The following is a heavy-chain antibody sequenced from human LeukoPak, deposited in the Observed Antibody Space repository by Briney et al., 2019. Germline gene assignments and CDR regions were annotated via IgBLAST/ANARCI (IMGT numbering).Heavy chain of an antibody. J-gene: IGHJ4*02. CDR1: GFTFSNAW. CDR2: IKSKIDGGTT. Sequence: GGSLRLSCAASGFTFSNAWMSWVRQAPGKGLEWVGRIKSKIDGGTTDYAAPVKGRFTISRDDSKNTLYLQMNSLRAEDTAVYYCANGNGQRFLEWLHETYYDYWGQGTLVTVSS. D-gene: IGHD3-3*01. CDR3: ANGNGQRFLEWLHETYYDY. V-gene: IGHV3-15*01.